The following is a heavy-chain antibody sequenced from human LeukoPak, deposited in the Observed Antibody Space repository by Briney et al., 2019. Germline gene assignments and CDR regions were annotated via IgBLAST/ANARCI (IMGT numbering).Heavy chain of an antibody. CDR3: AKPNWGLNSYFDY. D-gene: IGHD7-27*01. Sequence: GGSLRLSCAASGFTFSGSAMHWVRQASGKGLEWVGRIRSKANSYATAYAASVKGRFTISRDDSKNTAYLQMNSLRAEDTAVYYCAKPNWGLNSYFDYWGQGTLVTVSS. CDR1: GFTFSGSA. J-gene: IGHJ4*02. CDR2: IRSKANSYAT. V-gene: IGHV3-73*01.